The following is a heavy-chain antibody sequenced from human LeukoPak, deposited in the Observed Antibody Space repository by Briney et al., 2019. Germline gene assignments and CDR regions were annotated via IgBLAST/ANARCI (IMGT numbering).Heavy chain of an antibody. CDR3: ARGRRYSSSWWDNWFDP. Sequence: SETLSLTCAVYGGSFSGYYWSWIRQPPGKGLEWIGEINHSGSTNYNPSLKSRVTISVDTSKNQFSLKLSSVTAADTAVYYCARGRRYSSSWWDNWFDPWGQGTLVTVSS. CDR1: GGSFSGYY. CDR2: INHSGST. D-gene: IGHD6-13*01. V-gene: IGHV4-34*01. J-gene: IGHJ5*02.